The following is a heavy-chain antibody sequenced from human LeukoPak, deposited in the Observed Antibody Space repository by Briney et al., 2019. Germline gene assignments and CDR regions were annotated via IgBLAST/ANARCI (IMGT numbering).Heavy chain of an antibody. V-gene: IGHV3-30*02. CDR3: AELGITMIGGV. J-gene: IGHJ6*04. Sequence: PGGSLRLSCAASGFTFSSYGMHWVRQAPGKGLEWVAFLRNDGSNKYYADSVKGRFTISRDISKNTLYLQMNSLRAEDTAVYYCAELGITMIGGVWGKGTTVTISS. CDR1: GFTFSSYG. D-gene: IGHD3-10*02. CDR2: LRNDGSNK.